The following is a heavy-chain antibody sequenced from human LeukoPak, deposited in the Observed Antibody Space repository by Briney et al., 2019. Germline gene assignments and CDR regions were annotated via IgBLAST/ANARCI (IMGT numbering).Heavy chain of an antibody. CDR1: GYTFTSYG. V-gene: IGHV1-69*10. J-gene: IGHJ6*03. D-gene: IGHD3-3*01. Sequence: GASVKVSCKASGYTFTSYGISWVRQAPGQGLEWMGVFTPILDTANSTQKFQGRLTITADISTNTVYMELSSLRFDDTAVYFCAGIPVFGVVLHQEPVWGKGTTVTVSS. CDR2: FTPILDTA. CDR3: AGIPVFGVVLHQEPV.